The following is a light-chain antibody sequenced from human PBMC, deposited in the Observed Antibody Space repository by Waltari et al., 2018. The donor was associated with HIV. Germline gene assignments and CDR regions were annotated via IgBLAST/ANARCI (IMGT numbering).Light chain of an antibody. J-gene: IGLJ1*01. Sequence: SYELTQPPSVSVSPGQTARITCSGDALPTHYAYWYQQKPGQAPVLVIYNDSERPSGIPERFSGSSSGTTVTLTISGVQAEDEADYYCQSADSSGTFYVFGTGTKVTVL. CDR1: ALPTHY. CDR3: QSADSSGTFYV. V-gene: IGLV3-25*03. CDR2: NDS.